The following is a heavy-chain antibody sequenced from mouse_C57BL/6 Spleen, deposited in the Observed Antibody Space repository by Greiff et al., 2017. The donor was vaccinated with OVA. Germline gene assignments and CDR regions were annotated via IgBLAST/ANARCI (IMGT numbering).Heavy chain of an antibody. CDR1: GYTFTSYW. CDR3: TRLDGYTLYAMHY. V-gene: IGHV1-52*01. D-gene: IGHD2-3*01. CDR2: IDPSGSET. J-gene: IGHJ4*01. Sequence: QVQLQQPGAELVRPGSSVKLSCKASGYTFTSYWMNWVKQRPIQGLEWIGNIDPSGSETHYNQKFKGKATLTVDKSSSTAYMQLSSLTSADSAVYYCTRLDGYTLYAMHYGGQGTSVTVSS.